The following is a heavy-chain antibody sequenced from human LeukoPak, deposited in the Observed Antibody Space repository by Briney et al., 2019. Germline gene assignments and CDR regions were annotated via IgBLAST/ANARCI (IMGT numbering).Heavy chain of an antibody. CDR2: ISNDGRTK. D-gene: IGHD3-9*01. CDR1: GFTFSNYV. J-gene: IGHJ4*02. Sequence: PGTSLRLSCEASGFTFSNYVLHWVRQAPGKGLHWVAVISNDGRTKYYAESVKGRFTISRDNSKNSLYLQMNSLRTEDTALYYCANWNILTGYVNWGQGTLVTVSS. CDR3: ANWNILTGYVN. V-gene: IGHV3-30*18.